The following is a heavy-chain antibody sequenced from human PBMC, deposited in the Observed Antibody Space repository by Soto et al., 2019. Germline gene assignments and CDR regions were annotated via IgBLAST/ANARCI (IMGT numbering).Heavy chain of an antibody. D-gene: IGHD5-12*01. V-gene: IGHV1-3*01. CDR3: ARAQNLEMATP. CDR2: INAGNGNT. Sequence: QVQLVQSGAEVKKPGASVKVSCKASGYTFTSYAMLSVRQAPGQRPEWMGWINAGNGNTKYSQKFQGSVTLTRDTSASTAYMELSSLRSEDTAVYYCARAQNLEMATPWGQGTLVTISS. J-gene: IGHJ4*02. CDR1: GYTFTSYA.